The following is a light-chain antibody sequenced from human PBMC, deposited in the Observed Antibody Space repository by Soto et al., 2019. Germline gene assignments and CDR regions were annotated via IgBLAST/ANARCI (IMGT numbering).Light chain of an antibody. J-gene: IGKJ1*01. CDR2: GAS. CDR1: QSVSSY. CDR3: QQYVSSSRT. V-gene: IGKV3-20*01. Sequence: EIVLTQSPGTLSLSQGERATLSCRASQSVSSYLAWYQQKPGQATRLLIYGASSRATGIPDRFSGSGSGTDFSLTISRLEPEDFAVYYCQQYVSSSRTFGQGTKVEIK.